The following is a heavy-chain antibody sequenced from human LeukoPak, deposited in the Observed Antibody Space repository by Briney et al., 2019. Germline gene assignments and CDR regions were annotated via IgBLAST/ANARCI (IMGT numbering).Heavy chain of an antibody. CDR3: TKLARAPRDFDY. CDR2: ISGSGGST. CDR1: GFTFNNFA. J-gene: IGHJ4*01. Sequence: PGGSLRLSCAASGFTFNNFAMSWVRQAPGKGLEWVSAISGSGGSTYYADSVKGRFTISRDNSKNTLYLQMNSLKIEDTAVYYCTKLARAPRDFDYWGQGTLVTVSS. V-gene: IGHV3-23*01. D-gene: IGHD3-10*01.